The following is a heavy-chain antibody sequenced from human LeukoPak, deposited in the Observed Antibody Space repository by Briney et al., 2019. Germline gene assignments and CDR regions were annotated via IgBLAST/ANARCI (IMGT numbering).Heavy chain of an antibody. J-gene: IGHJ3*02. Sequence: GGSLRLSCATSGFVFSRDWMTWVRQAPGKGPEWVANIKGDGSKKNLVDSVKGRFTISRDNAKNSLYLEMSSLRAEDTAVYYCARDSNPGDSSGYYDAFDIWGQGTKVTVSS. V-gene: IGHV3-7*03. D-gene: IGHD3-22*01. CDR1: GFVFSRDW. CDR3: ARDSNPGDSSGYYDAFDI. CDR2: IKGDGSKK.